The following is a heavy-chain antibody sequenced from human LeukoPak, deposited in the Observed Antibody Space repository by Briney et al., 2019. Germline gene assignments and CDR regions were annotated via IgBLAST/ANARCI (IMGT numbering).Heavy chain of an antibody. Sequence: GGSLRLSCAASGFTFSSYEMNWVSQAPGKGLEWVSYISSSGSTIYYADSVKGRFTISRDNAKNSLYLQMNSLRAEDTAVYYCARGLADYYDSSGYFFFDYWGQGTLVTVSS. CDR1: GFTFSSYE. D-gene: IGHD3-22*01. V-gene: IGHV3-48*03. CDR2: ISSSGSTI. CDR3: ARGLADYYDSSGYFFFDY. J-gene: IGHJ4*02.